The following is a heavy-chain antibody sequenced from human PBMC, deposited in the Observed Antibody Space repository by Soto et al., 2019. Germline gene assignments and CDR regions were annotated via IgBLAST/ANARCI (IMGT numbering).Heavy chain of an antibody. CDR3: ASPRVVVRGWNAFDI. CDR2: IIPIFGTA. CDR1: GGTFSSYA. V-gene: IGHV1-69*13. D-gene: IGHD3-22*01. Sequence: GASVKVSCKASGGTFSSYAISWVRQAPGQGLEWMGGIIPIFGTANYTQKFQGRVTITADESTSTAYMELSSLRSEDTAVYYCASPRVVVRGWNAFDIWGQGTMVTVSS. J-gene: IGHJ3*02.